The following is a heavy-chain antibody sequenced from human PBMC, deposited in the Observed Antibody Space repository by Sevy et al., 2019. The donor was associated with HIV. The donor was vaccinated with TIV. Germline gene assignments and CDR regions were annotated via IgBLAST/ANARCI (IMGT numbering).Heavy chain of an antibody. Sequence: ASVKVSCKASGGTFSSYAISWVRQAPGQGLEWMGRIIPIFGTANYAQKFQGRVTITADESTSTAYMELSSLRSEDTAVYYCARDREYCSGTSCSYYYMDVWGKGTTVTVSS. D-gene: IGHD2-2*01. CDR3: ARDREYCSGTSCSYYYMDV. J-gene: IGHJ6*03. V-gene: IGHV1-69*13. CDR2: IIPIFGTA. CDR1: GGTFSSYA.